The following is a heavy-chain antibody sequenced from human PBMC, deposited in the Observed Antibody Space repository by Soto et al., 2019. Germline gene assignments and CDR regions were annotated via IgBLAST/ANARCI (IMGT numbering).Heavy chain of an antibody. J-gene: IGHJ4*02. Sequence: QVQLVESGGGVVQPGRSLRLSCAASGFTFSSYGMHWVRQAPGKGLKWVAVIWFDGSNKYYADSVKGRFTISRDNSKNTLYLQMNSLRAEDTAVYYCARSGEYSSSSLDYWGQGTLVTVSS. V-gene: IGHV3-33*08. CDR3: ARSGEYSSSSLDY. CDR2: IWFDGSNK. CDR1: GFTFSSYG. D-gene: IGHD6-6*01.